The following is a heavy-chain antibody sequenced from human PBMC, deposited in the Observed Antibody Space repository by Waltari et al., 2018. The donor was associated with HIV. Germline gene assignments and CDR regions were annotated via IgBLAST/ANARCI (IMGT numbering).Heavy chain of an antibody. J-gene: IGHJ4*01. CDR2: IYYNGNT. D-gene: IGHD3-3*01. Sequence: QVQLQESGPGLVKPSETLSLTCTVSGGSVSSGSHYWSWIRQTPGQGLEWIGYIYYNGNTNYNPSLKSRVIISVDTSKNQFSLNLTSVTAADTAVYFCSRERTSYNFWSGPGFFDYWGQGTLVTVSS. CDR1: GGSVSSGSHY. CDR3: SRERTSYNFWSGPGFFDY. V-gene: IGHV4-61*01.